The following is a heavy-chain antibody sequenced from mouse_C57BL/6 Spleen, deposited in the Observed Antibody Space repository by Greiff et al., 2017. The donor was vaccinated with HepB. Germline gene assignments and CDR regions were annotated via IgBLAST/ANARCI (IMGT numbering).Heavy chain of an antibody. D-gene: IGHD1-1*02. J-gene: IGHJ1*03. CDR1: GYTFTSYW. CDR2: INPSNGGT. V-gene: IGHV1-53*01. Sequence: VQLQQPGTELVKPGASVKLSCKASGYTFTSYWMHWVKQRPGQGLEWIGNINPSNGGTNYNEKFKSKATLTVDKSSSTAYMQLSSLTSEDSAFYYCARSPLWLYGYFDVWGTGTTVTVSS. CDR3: ARSPLWLYGYFDV.